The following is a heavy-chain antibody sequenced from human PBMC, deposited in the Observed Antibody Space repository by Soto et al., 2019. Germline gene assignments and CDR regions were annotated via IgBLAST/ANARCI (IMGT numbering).Heavy chain of an antibody. V-gene: IGHV3-23*01. Sequence: GGSLRLSCAASGFTFNNYVMGWVRQASGKGLEWVSAITGSGGDTYSADSVKGRFTVPRDNSKNTLYLQMNSLRAEDTAIYYCAKLGSSSWSPHYYFDYWGQGTLVTVSS. CDR1: GFTFNNYV. J-gene: IGHJ4*02. CDR2: ITGSGGDT. D-gene: IGHD2-2*01. CDR3: AKLGSSSWSPHYYFDY.